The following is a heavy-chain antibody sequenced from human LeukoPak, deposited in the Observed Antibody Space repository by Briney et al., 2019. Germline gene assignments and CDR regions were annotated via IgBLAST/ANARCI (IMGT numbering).Heavy chain of an antibody. J-gene: IGHJ4*02. V-gene: IGHV3-23*01. CDR3: ARVPYSGSFWVDY. D-gene: IGHD1-26*01. CDR1: GFTLRSYD. Sequence: PGGSLRLSCAASGFTLRSYDMSWVRQAPGKGLEWVAATSGSGGNTYYADSVKGRFTISRDNAKNSLYLQMNSLRAEDTAVYYCARVPYSGSFWVDYWGQGTLVTVSS. CDR2: TSGSGGNT.